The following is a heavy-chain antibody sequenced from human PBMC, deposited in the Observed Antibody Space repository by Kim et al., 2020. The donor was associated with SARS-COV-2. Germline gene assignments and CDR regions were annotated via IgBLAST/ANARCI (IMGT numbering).Heavy chain of an antibody. V-gene: IGHV4-4*02. J-gene: IGHJ4*02. Sequence: SETLSLTCAVSGGSIISSNWWSWVRQPPGKGLEWIGEIYHSGTTNYNPSLQSRVTVSVDKSKNQFSLRLSSVTAADTAVYYCSRAQGGAFDYWGQGTLVTVSS. CDR2: IYHSGTT. CDR3: SRAQGGAFDY. D-gene: IGHD1-26*01. CDR1: GGSIISSNW.